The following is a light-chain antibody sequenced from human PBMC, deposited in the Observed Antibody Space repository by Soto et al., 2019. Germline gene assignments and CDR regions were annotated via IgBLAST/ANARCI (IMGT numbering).Light chain of an antibody. V-gene: IGKV1-5*03. Sequence: DIQMTQSPSTLSGSVGDRVTITCRASQTISSWLAWYQQKPGKAPKLLIYKASTLKSGVPSRFSGSGSGTESTLTISSLQPDDFATYYCQQYNSYAWTFGQGTKVDIK. CDR3: QQYNSYAWT. J-gene: IGKJ1*01. CDR1: QTISSW. CDR2: KAS.